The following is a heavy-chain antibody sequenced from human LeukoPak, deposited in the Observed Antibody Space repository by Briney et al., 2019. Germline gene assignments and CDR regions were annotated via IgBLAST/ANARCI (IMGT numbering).Heavy chain of an antibody. D-gene: IGHD3-22*01. CDR2: INPDSGDA. J-gene: IGHJ6*02. V-gene: IGHV1-2*06. Sequence: ASVKVSCKASGYTFTDYYIHWVRQAPGQGLEWMGRINPDSGDANSAQKFQGRVIMTRDTSIRTAYMELRRLRSDDTATYYCARDAYDSSGCYSLIYYYYYGMDVWGQGTTVTVSS. CDR1: GYTFTDYY. CDR3: ARDAYDSSGCYSLIYYYYYGMDV.